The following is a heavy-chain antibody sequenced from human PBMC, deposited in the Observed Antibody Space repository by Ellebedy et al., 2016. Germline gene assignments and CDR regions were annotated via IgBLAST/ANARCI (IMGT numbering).Heavy chain of an antibody. Sequence: GESLKISXAASGFTFSTAGMTWVRQAPGKGLEWVATIDSSGREAYYAEPLKGRFTNFRDNVMNLVYLQSNSLRVEDTAVYYCTRDGSEWSRDVWGQGTLVTVSS. CDR3: TRDGSEWSRDV. CDR1: GFTFSTAG. J-gene: IGHJ4*02. D-gene: IGHD3-3*01. CDR2: IDSSGREA. V-gene: IGHV3-21*06.